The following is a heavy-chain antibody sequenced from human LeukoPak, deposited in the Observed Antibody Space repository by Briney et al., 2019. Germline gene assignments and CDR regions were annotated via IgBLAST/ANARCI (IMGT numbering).Heavy chain of an antibody. CDR3: AREFEGQEAGAYGSGSYDVFDI. J-gene: IGHJ3*02. CDR2: INSDGSST. CDR1: GFTFSSYW. D-gene: IGHD3-10*01. V-gene: IGHV3-74*01. Sequence: PGGSLRLSCAASGFTFSSYWMHWVRQAPGKGLVWVSRINSDGSSTSYADSVKGRFTISRDNAKNTLYLRMNSLRAEDTAVYYCAREFEGQEAGAYGSGSYDVFDIWGQGTMVTVSS.